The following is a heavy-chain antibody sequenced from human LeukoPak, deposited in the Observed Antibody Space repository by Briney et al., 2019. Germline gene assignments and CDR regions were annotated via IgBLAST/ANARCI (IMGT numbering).Heavy chain of an antibody. CDR1: GGSFSSYY. D-gene: IGHD3-9*01. CDR2: IYYSGST. CDR3: ARVWARNDILTGYYHYYYYYGMDV. V-gene: IGHV4-59*01. Sequence: SETLSLTCAVYGGSFSSYYWSWIRQPPGKGLEWIGYIYYSGSTNYNPSLKSRVTISVDTSKNQFSLKLSSVTAADTAVYYCARVWARNDILTGYYHYYYYYGMDVWGQGTTVTVSS. J-gene: IGHJ6*02.